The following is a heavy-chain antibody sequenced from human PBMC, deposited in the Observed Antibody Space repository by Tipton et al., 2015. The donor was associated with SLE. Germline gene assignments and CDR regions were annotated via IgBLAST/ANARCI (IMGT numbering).Heavy chain of an antibody. J-gene: IGHJ3*02. CDR3: ARDLIRERDGYNEGAFDI. V-gene: IGHV3-23*01. CDR1: GFTFSSYA. D-gene: IGHD5-24*01. Sequence: SLRLSCAASGFTFSSYAMSWVRQAPGKGLEWVSAISGSGGSTYYADSVKGRFTISRDNSKNTLYLQMNSLRAEDTAVYYCARDLIRERDGYNEGAFDIWGQGTMVTVS. CDR2: ISGSGGST.